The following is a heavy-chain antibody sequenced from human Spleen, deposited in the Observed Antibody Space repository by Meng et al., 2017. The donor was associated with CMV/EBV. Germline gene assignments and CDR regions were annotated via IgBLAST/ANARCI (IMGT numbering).Heavy chain of an antibody. CDR1: GFTFSSYG. V-gene: IGHV3-33*06. D-gene: IGHD3-10*01. CDR3: AKDLAWFGELFDYGMDV. J-gene: IGHJ6*02. Sequence: GESLKISCAASGFTFSSYGMHWVRQAPGKGLEWVAVIWYDGSNKYYADSVKGRFTISRDNSKNTLYLQMNSLRAKDTAVYYCAKDLAWFGELFDYGMDVWGQGTTVTVSS. CDR2: IWYDGSNK.